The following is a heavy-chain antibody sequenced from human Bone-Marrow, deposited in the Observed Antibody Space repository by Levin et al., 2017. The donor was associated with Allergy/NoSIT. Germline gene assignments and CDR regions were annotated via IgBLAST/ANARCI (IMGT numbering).Heavy chain of an antibody. Sequence: PGGSLRLSCTASGFTFGDYAMSWFRQAPGKGLEWVGFIRSKAYGGTTEYAASVKGRFTISRDDSKSIAYLQMNSLKTEDTAVYYCTRKLRRTDETFDYWGQGTLVTVSS. CDR3: TRKLRRTDETFDY. CDR2: IRSKAYGGTT. CDR1: GFTFGDYA. D-gene: IGHD4-17*01. J-gene: IGHJ4*02. V-gene: IGHV3-49*03.